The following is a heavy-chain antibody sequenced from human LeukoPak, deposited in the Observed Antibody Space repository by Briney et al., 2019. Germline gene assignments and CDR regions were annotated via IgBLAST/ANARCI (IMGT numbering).Heavy chain of an antibody. V-gene: IGHV4-39*01. CDR3: ARRYYDILTGYLDAFDI. CDR1: GGSISSSSFY. Sequence: SETLSLTCTVSGGSISSSSFYWGWIRQPPGRGLEWIGSIYYSVNTSYNPSLKSRVTISVDTSKNQFSLKLSSVTAADTAVYYCARRYYDILTGYLDAFDIWGQGTMVTVSS. J-gene: IGHJ3*02. CDR2: IYYSVNT. D-gene: IGHD3-9*01.